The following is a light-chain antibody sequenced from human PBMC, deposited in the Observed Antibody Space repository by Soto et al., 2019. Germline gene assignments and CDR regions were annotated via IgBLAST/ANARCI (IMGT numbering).Light chain of an antibody. Sequence: EIVMTQSPATLSVSPGERATLSCRASQSVSSNLAWYQQKPGQVPRILIYGASTRATGIPARFSGSGSGTEFTLTITSLQSEDFAVYYCQQYNDWPRTFGQGTKVEVK. CDR2: GAS. CDR1: QSVSSN. CDR3: QQYNDWPRT. V-gene: IGKV3-15*01. J-gene: IGKJ1*01.